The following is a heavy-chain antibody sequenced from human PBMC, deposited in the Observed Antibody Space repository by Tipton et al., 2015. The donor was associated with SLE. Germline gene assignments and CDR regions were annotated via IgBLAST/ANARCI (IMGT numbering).Heavy chain of an antibody. Sequence: QSGAEVKKPGASVKVSCKASGYTFTSYYMHWVRQAPGQGLEWMGIINPSGGSTSYAQKFQGRDTMTSDTSTSTVYMELRRLRSDAPAVYYCARGGGIAVAGPAFVIWGQGAKVTVSS. CDR3: ARGGGIAVAGPAFVI. CDR1: GYTFTSYY. V-gene: IGHV1-46*01. J-gene: IGHJ3*02. CDR2: INPSGGST. D-gene: IGHD6-19*01.